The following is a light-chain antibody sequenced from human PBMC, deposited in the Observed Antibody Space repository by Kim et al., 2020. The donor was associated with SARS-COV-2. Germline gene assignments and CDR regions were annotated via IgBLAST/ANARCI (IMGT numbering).Light chain of an antibody. CDR2: GRN. V-gene: IGLV3-19*01. Sequence: SSELTQDPAVSVALGQTVKITCQGDSLRSYYATWYQQRPRQAPVLVIYGRNNRPSGIPDRFSGSSSGNTASLTISGAQAEDEADFYCHSRDSGGNVLFGGGTKLTVL. CDR3: HSRDSGGNVL. J-gene: IGLJ2*01. CDR1: SLRSYY.